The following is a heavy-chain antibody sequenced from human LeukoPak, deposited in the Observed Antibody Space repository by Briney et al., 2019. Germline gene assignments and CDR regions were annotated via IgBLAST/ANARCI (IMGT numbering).Heavy chain of an antibody. V-gene: IGHV1-69*01. D-gene: IGHD1-1*01. CDR3: ALASPPNYYFDY. Sequence: ASVKVSCKASGGTFSSYAISWVRQAPGQGLEWMGGIILIFGTANYAQKFQGRVTITADESTSTAYMELSSLRSEDTAVYYCALASPPNYYFDYWGQGTLVTVSS. CDR1: GGTFSSYA. CDR2: IILIFGTA. J-gene: IGHJ4*02.